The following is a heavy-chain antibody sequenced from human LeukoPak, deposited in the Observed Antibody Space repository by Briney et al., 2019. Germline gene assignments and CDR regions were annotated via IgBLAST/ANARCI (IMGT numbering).Heavy chain of an antibody. CDR2: IYYSGST. CDR3: ARRSFHDSSGYYDHWFDP. V-gene: IGHV4-39*01. CDR1: GGSISSSSYY. Sequence: SETPSLTCTVSGGSISSSSYYWGWIRQPPGKGLEWIGSIYYSGSTYYNPSLKSRVTISVDTSKNQFSLKLSSVTAADTAVYYCARRSFHDSSGYYDHWFDPWGQGTLVTVSS. J-gene: IGHJ5*02. D-gene: IGHD3-22*01.